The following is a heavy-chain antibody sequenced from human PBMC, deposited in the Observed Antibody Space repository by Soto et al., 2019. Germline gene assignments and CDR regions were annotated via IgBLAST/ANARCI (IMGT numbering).Heavy chain of an antibody. CDR2: ISPYSGKT. D-gene: IGHD3-22*01. V-gene: IGHV1-18*01. CDR1: VYTFTNNH. Sequence: QIQLVQSATEARKPGAAETGSCNTAVYTFTNNHLCQVWYTPGEGLEWMGWISPYSGKTNYARKFMGRVTMTTDTSTSTVYMELTSLTSDDTAVYYCAREGLLLLPDYWGQGTLVTVSS. J-gene: IGHJ4*02. CDR3: AREGLLLLPDY.